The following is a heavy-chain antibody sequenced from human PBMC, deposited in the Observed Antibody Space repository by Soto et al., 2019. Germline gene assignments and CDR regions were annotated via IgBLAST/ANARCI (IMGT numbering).Heavy chain of an antibody. Sequence: DSVKVSCKASGYTFTSYAMHWVRQAPGQGLEWMGWINAGNGNTKYSQKFQGRVTITRDTSASTAYMELSSLRSEDTAVYYCARAEDAGGWFDSRGKGTLVTVSS. J-gene: IGHJ5*01. V-gene: IGHV1-3*01. CDR3: ARAEDAGGWFDS. CDR1: GYTFTSYA. CDR2: INAGNGNT. D-gene: IGHD3-16*01.